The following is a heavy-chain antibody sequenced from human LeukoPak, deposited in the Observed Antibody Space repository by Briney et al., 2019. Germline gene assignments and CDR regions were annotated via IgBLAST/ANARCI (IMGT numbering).Heavy chain of an antibody. D-gene: IGHD3-3*01. J-gene: IGHJ4*02. CDR2: ISYDGSNK. CDR1: GFTFSSYA. V-gene: IGHV3-30-3*01. CDR3: ARGVPYDSWSGPHYSDY. Sequence: GGSLRLSCAASGFTFSSYAMHWVRQAPGKGLEWVAVISYDGSNKYYADSVKGRFTISRDNSKNTLYLQMNSLRAEDTAVYYCARGVPYDSWSGPHYSDYWGQGTLVTVSS.